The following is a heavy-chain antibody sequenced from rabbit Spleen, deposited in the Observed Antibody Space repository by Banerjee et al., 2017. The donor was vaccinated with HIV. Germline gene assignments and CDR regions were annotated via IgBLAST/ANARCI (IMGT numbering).Heavy chain of an antibody. CDR2: IEVGSSGFS. CDR1: GVSFGFGSY. Sequence: QEQLEESGGGLVKPGASLTLTCKASGVSFGFGSYMCWVRQAPGKGLEWIACIEVGSSGFSYFATWAKGRFTISETSSTTVTLQVTRLTAADTATYFCARDLAGVIGWNFNLWGQGTLVTVS. V-gene: IGHV1S45*01. CDR3: ARDLAGVIGWNFNL. J-gene: IGHJ4*01. D-gene: IGHD4-1*01.